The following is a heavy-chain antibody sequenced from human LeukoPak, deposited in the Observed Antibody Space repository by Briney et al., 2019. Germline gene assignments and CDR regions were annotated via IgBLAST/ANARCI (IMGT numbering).Heavy chain of an antibody. Sequence: GRSLRLSCEASGFIFSGFGIHWVRQARGKGLEWVARISYDGSSKYYADSVKGRFTIPRENAKNTVSLHMNSLRAEDTAVYYCANDRSIAVAGTSDYFDYWGQGTLVTVSS. V-gene: IGHV3-30*18. CDR1: GFIFSGFG. CDR2: ISYDGSSK. J-gene: IGHJ4*02. CDR3: ANDRSIAVAGTSDYFDY. D-gene: IGHD6-19*01.